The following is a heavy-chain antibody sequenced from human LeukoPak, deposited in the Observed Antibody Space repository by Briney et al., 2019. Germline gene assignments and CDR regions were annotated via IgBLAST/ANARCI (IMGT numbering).Heavy chain of an antibody. CDR3: ARGDFWSGYYFDY. CDR2: ISSNSSTI. J-gene: IGHJ4*02. Sequence: GGSLRLSCAASGFTFSSYSMNWVRQAPGKGLEWVSYISSNSSTIYYADSVKGRFPLSTDNATNSLYLQMNSLRAEDTAVYYCARGDFWSGYYFDYWGQGTLVTVSS. D-gene: IGHD3-3*01. CDR1: GFTFSSYS. V-gene: IGHV3-48*01.